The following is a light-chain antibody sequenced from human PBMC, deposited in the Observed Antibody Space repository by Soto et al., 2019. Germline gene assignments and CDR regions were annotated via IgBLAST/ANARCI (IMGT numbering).Light chain of an antibody. V-gene: IGKV3-20*01. CDR2: GAS. CDR3: QQYDSSPRT. Sequence: SPGERATLSCRASQSVTSSYLAWYQQKPGQAPRLLXYGASXRATGIPDRFSGSGSGTDFPLTISRLEPEDFAVYYCQQYDSSPRTFGQGTKVEIK. J-gene: IGKJ1*01. CDR1: QSVTSSY.